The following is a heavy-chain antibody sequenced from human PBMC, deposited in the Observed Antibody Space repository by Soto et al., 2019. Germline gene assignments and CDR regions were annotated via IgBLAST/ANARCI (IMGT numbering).Heavy chain of an antibody. V-gene: IGHV1-69*06. D-gene: IGHD2-2*02. CDR2: FIPIFGTA. CDR3: ARDRPDNCSSTGCYRGGWFDH. CDR1: GGTFRSYA. J-gene: IGHJ5*02. Sequence: QVQLVQSGAEVKKPGSSVKVSCKDSGGTFRSYAINWVRQAPGQGIEWMGGFIPIFGTANYAHKFQGRVTIPADKSTSTANMELSSVRSEDTAVYYCARDRPDNCSSTGCYRGGWFDHWGQGTQVTVSS.